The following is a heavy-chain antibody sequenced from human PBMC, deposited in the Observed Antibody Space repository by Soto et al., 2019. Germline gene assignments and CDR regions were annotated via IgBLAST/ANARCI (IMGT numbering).Heavy chain of an antibody. CDR1: GYTCTGYG. CDR3: ARAQIPGGQKDNGAY. D-gene: IGHD2-8*01. CDR2: ISGHNGHT. V-gene: IGHV1-18*01. Sequence: QVHLVQSGGEVKKPGASVRVSCKASGYTCTGYGISWLRQAPGQGLEWMGWISGHNGHTIYAQKFQGRVTLITDTSTRTVYMELRGLRSDDTAVYFCARAQIPGGQKDNGAYWGQGTLVSVSS. J-gene: IGHJ1*01.